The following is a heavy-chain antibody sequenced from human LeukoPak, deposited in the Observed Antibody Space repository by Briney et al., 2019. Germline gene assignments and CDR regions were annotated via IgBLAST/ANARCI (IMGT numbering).Heavy chain of an antibody. CDR3: ASNSGSYSPFDY. J-gene: IGHJ4*02. Sequence: SETLSLTCTVSGGSISSGGYYWSWIRQHPGKGLEWIGYIYYSGSTYYNPSLKSRVTISVDTSKNQFSLKLSSVTAADTAVYYCASNSGSYSPFDYWGQGTLVTVSS. D-gene: IGHD1-26*01. CDR1: GGSISSGGYY. CDR2: IYYSGST. V-gene: IGHV4-31*03.